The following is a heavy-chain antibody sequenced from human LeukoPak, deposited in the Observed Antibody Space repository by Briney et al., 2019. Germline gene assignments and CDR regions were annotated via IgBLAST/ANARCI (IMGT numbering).Heavy chain of an antibody. CDR2: IYSGGST. D-gene: IGHD2-2*01. J-gene: IGHJ4*02. CDR3: ARFYCSSTSCYSGHFDY. CDR1: GFTVSSNY. Sequence: PGGSLRLSCAASGFTVSSNYMSWVRQAPGKGLEWVSVIYSGGSTYYADSVKGRFTISRDNSKNTLYLQMNSLRAEDTAVYYCARFYCSSTSCYSGHFDYWGQGTLVTVSS. V-gene: IGHV3-53*01.